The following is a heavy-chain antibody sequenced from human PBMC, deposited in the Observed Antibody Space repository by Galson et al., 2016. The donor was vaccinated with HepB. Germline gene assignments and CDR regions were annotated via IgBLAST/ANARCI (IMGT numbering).Heavy chain of an antibody. CDR1: GFTFSSYA. J-gene: IGHJ6*02. V-gene: IGHV3-23*01. CDR2: ISDSGVTT. CDR3: ARRLDTQRRIAGWGWGMDV. Sequence: SLRLSCAASGFTFSSYAMTWVRQAPGKGLEWVSTISDSGVTTYYADSVKGRFTISRDNSKNTLYLQMSSLRVEDAGVYYCARRLDTQRRIAGWGWGMDVWGQGTTVTVS. D-gene: IGHD6-19*01.